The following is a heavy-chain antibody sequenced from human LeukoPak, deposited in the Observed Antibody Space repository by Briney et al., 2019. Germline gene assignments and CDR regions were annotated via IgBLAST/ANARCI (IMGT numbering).Heavy chain of an antibody. CDR3: ARTSARGSYSIDY. CDR2: INHSGST. D-gene: IGHD1-26*01. J-gene: IGHJ4*02. CDR1: GGSFSGYY. V-gene: IGHV4-34*01. Sequence: SETLSLTCAVYGGSFSGYYWSWIRQPPGKGQEWIGEINHSGSTNYNPSLKSRVTISVDTSKNQFSLKLSSVTAADTAVYYCARTSARGSYSIDYWGQGTLVTVSS.